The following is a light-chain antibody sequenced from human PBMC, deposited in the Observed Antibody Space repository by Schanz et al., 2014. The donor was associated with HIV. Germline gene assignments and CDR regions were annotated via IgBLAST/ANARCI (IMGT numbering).Light chain of an antibody. J-gene: IGKJ4*01. CDR1: QSVSSSY. CDR3: QYFGNSGGT. Sequence: EIVLTQSPGTLSLSPGERATLSCRASQSVSSSYLAWYQQKPGQAPRLVIYATSTRAAGIPDRFSGTGSGTHFPLTLSSLEPEDFVVYYCQYFGNSGGTFGGGTKVEIK. V-gene: IGKV3-20*01. CDR2: ATS.